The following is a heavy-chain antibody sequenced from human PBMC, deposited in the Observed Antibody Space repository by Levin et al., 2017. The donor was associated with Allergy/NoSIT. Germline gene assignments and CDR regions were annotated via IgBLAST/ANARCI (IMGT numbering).Heavy chain of an antibody. CDR2: IIPIFGTA. Sequence: KISCKASGGTFSSYAISWVRQAPGQGLEWMGGIIPIFGTANYAQKFQGRVTITADESTSTAYMELSSLRSEDTAVYYCARGESYDFWSGYYTPTSYYYYYMDVWGKGTTVTVSS. CDR3: ARGESYDFWSGYYTPTSYYYYYMDV. D-gene: IGHD3-3*01. CDR1: GGTFSSYA. J-gene: IGHJ6*03. V-gene: IGHV1-69*01.